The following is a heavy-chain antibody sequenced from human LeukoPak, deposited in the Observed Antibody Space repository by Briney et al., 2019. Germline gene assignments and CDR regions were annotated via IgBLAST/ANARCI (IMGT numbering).Heavy chain of an antibody. J-gene: IGHJ4*02. Sequence: GGSLRLSCAASGFTFSNYWLTWVRQAPGQGLEWVANIKQDGSEKHYVDSVKSRFTISRDNAKNSLYLRMDSLRAEDTAVYYCARDRQIAYWGQGTLVTVSS. CDR1: GFTFSNYW. CDR3: ARDRQIAY. V-gene: IGHV3-7*01. CDR2: IKQDGSEK.